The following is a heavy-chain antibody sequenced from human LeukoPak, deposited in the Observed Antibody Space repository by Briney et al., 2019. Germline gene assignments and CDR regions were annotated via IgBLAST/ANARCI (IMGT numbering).Heavy chain of an antibody. CDR1: GYTFTSYY. CDR2: IDPSGGST. D-gene: IGHD2-2*01. CDR3: ARGSTYCSSISCPMINCDY. Sequence: GASVKVSCKASGYTFTSYYMHWVRQAPGQGLEWMGIIDPSGGSTRYPQKFQGRVTMTGDTSTSTVYMELSSLRFEGTAVYYCARGSTYCSSISCPMINCDYWGRGTLVTVSS. V-gene: IGHV1-46*01. J-gene: IGHJ4*02.